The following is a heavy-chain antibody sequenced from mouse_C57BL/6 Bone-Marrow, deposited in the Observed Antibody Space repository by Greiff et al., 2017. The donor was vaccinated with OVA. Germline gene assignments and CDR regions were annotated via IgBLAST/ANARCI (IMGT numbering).Heavy chain of an antibody. CDR3: ARHEEGDWAFAY. D-gene: IGHD4-1*01. CDR2: FYPGSGSI. V-gene: IGHV1-62-2*01. CDR1: GYTFTEYT. J-gene: IGHJ3*01. Sequence: VKLKESGAELVKPGASVTLSCKASGYTFTEYTIHWVKQRSGQGLEWIGWFYPGSGSIKYNEKFKDKATLTADNSSSTVYMGLSRLTSEDSAVYFWARHEEGDWAFAYWSQGTLVTVSA.